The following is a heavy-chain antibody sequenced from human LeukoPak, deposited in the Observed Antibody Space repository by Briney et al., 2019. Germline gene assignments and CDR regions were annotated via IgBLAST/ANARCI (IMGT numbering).Heavy chain of an antibody. CDR1: GFTFINYW. D-gene: IGHD3-9*01. J-gene: IGHJ4*02. CDR2: ISTSSTR. V-gene: IGHV3-69-1*01. Sequence: GGSLRLSCAASGFTFINYWMHWVRQAPGKGLDWISSISTSSTRYYADSVKGRFTVSRDNAKNSLSLQMNSLRDEDTAVYYCAGGLLRYSDYWGRGTLVTVSS. CDR3: AGGLLRYSDY.